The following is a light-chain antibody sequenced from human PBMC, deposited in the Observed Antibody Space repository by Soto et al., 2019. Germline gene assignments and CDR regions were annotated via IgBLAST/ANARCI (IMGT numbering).Light chain of an antibody. J-gene: IGKJ1*01. Sequence: IVLTQSPATLSLSPGDRATLSCRASQSVRSNYLARYQQKPGHAPRLLIYGASSRATGIPVRFSGSGSGTDFTLTISRLEPEEFAVYYCQRYGNSTTFGQGTKVDIK. CDR3: QRYGNSTT. CDR2: GAS. V-gene: IGKV3-20*01. CDR1: QSVRSNY.